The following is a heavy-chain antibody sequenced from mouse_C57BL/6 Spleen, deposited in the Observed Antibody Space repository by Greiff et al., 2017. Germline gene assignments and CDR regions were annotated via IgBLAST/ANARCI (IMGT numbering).Heavy chain of an antibody. J-gene: IGHJ3*01. V-gene: IGHV1-26*01. CDR3: ARSEGLRRRGFAY. CDR1: GYTFTDYY. CDR2: INPNNGGT. Sequence: EVQLQQSGPELVKPGASVKISCKASGYTFTDYYMNWVKQSHGKSLEWIGDINPNNGGTSYNQKFKGKATLTVDKSSSTAYMELRSLTSEDSAVYYCARSEGLRRRGFAYWGQGTLVTVSA. D-gene: IGHD2-4*01.